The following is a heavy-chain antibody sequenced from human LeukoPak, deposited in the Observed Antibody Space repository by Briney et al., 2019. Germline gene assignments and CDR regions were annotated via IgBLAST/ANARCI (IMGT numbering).Heavy chain of an antibody. Sequence: NPSETLSLTCTVSGGSISTYYWSWIRQPPGKGLEWIGFIYYSGSTSYNPSLKSRVTMSVDTSKNQFPLNLNSVTAADTAVYYCARDRGGVYMDVWGKGTTVTVSS. CDR1: GGSISTYY. CDR2: IYYSGST. D-gene: IGHD2-21*01. J-gene: IGHJ6*04. V-gene: IGHV4-59*01. CDR3: ARDRGGVYMDV.